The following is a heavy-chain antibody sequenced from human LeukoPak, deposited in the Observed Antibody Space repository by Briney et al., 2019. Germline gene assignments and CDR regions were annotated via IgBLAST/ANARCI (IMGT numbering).Heavy chain of an antibody. Sequence: SETLSLTCTVSGGSISSYYWSWIRQPPGKGLEWIGYIYYSGSTNYNPSPKSRVTISVDTSKNQFSLKLSSVTAADTAVYYCAREAAAAGTIDYWGQGTLVTVSS. CDR1: GGSISSYY. V-gene: IGHV4-59*01. CDR3: AREAAAAGTIDY. J-gene: IGHJ4*02. CDR2: IYYSGST. D-gene: IGHD6-13*01.